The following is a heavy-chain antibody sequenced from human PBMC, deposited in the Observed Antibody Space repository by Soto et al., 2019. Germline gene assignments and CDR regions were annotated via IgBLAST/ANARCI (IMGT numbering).Heavy chain of an antibody. CDR2: IYYTGNT. J-gene: IGHJ4*02. Sequence: QVQLQESGPGLVKPSQTLSLTCTVSGASISGGDYYWTWIRQPPGKCLEWIGSIYYTGNTYSNPSLESRLSISVDPSNNQFALRLTSVTAPDTAIYYCARATYDSSTYYLGYWGQGTLVTVSS. D-gene: IGHD3-22*01. V-gene: IGHV4-30-4*01. CDR3: ARATYDSSTYYLGY. CDR1: GASISGGDYY.